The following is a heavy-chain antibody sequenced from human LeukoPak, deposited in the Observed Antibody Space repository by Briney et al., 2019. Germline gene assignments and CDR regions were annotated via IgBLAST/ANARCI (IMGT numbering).Heavy chain of an antibody. CDR2: INHSGST. CDR3: ARRTLHCTNGVCYGYYYYGMDV. V-gene: IGHV4-34*01. D-gene: IGHD2-8*01. CDR1: GGSFSGYY. J-gene: IGHJ6*02. Sequence: SETLSLTCAVYGGSFSGYYWSWIRQPPGKGLEWIGEINHSGSTNYNPSLKSRVTISVDTSKNQFSLKLSSVTAADTAVYYCARRTLHCTNGVCYGYYYYGMDVWGQGTTVTVSS.